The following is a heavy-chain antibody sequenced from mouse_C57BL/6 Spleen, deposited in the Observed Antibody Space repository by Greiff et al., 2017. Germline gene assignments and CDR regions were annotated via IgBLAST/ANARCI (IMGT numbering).Heavy chain of an antibody. CDR2: IYPGDGDT. D-gene: IGHD1-1*01. J-gene: IGHJ4*01. CDR1: GYAFSSSW. Sequence: VQLQQSGPELVKPGASVKISCKASGYAFSSSWMNWVKPRPGKGLEWIGRIYPGDGDTNYNGKFKGKATLTADKSSSTAYMQLSSLTSEDSAVYFCAINYYGSSSDAMDYWGQGTSVTVSS. CDR3: AINYYGSSSDAMDY. V-gene: IGHV1-82*01.